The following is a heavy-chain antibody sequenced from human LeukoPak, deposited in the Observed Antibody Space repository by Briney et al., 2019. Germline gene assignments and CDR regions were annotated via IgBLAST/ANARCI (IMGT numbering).Heavy chain of an antibody. CDR2: IKSDGTEE. V-gene: IGHV3-7*01. D-gene: IGHD3-22*01. J-gene: IGHJ4*02. Sequence: GGSLRLSCTASGFTFSSYWMNWVRPVPGKALGWVAIIKSDGTEEHYLDSVKGRFTISRDNANHLLFLQMNNLRAEDTAVYYCAGGGGYLIDYWGQGTLVTVSS. CDR1: GFTFSSYW. CDR3: AGGGGYLIDY.